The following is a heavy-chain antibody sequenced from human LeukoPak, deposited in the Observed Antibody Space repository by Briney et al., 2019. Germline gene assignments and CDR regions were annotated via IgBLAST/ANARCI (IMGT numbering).Heavy chain of an antibody. CDR2: IYHSGTT. Sequence: PSETLSLTCAVSGVAISRGGYAWNWIRQPPGKGLEWIAYIYHSGTTYYNPSLKSRATISVGTSKNQFSLKLSSVTAADTAVYYCARDKRVAVAGTYIYYYYMDVWGNGTTVTISS. J-gene: IGHJ6*03. D-gene: IGHD6-19*01. V-gene: IGHV4-30-4*07. CDR1: GVAISRGGYA. CDR3: ARDKRVAVAGTYIYYYYMDV.